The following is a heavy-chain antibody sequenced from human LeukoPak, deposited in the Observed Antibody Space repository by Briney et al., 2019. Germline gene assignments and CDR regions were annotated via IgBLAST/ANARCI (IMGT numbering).Heavy chain of an antibody. D-gene: IGHD4-17*01. Sequence: ASVKVSCKASGYTFTNYTIHWVRQAPGQRLEWMGWINAGDDNTKYSQKFQGRVTLTEDTSADTAYMELSSLTFEDTAVYYCATDGSGDYLNHWGQGTLVTVSS. CDR3: ATDGSGDYLNH. CDR1: GYTFTNYT. V-gene: IGHV1-3*01. CDR2: INAGDDNT. J-gene: IGHJ4*02.